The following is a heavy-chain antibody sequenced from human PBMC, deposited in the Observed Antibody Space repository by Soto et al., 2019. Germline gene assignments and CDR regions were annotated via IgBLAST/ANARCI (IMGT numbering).Heavy chain of an antibody. CDR3: AKGRSYYYYYGVDV. V-gene: IGHV3-23*01. CDR2: ISGNKMTT. J-gene: IGHJ6*02. Sequence: GGSLRLSCVASGFSFSDYGMSWVRQSPQKTLEWVAFISGNKMTTFYPDSVKGRFSISRDTSGNTLYLQMNSLRDEDTALYYCAKGRSYYYYYGVDVWGQGTTVTVSS. CDR1: GFSFSDYG.